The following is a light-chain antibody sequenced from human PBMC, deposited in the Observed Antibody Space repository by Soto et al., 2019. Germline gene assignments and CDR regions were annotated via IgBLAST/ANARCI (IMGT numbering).Light chain of an antibody. CDR3: QQYGSSRVT. V-gene: IGKV3-20*01. J-gene: IGKJ1*01. Sequence: EIVFTQSPGTVSLSPGERATLCCRASQSVSSSYLAWYQQKPGQAPRLLIYGASSRATGIPDRFSGSGSGTDFTLTISRLEPEDFAVYYCQQYGSSRVTFGQGTKVDIK. CDR1: QSVSSSY. CDR2: GAS.